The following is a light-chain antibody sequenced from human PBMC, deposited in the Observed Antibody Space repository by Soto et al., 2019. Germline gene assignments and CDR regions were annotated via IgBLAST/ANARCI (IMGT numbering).Light chain of an antibody. CDR2: EVS. CDR1: SSDVGGYDY. Sequence: QSALTQPPSASGSPGQSVTISCTGTSSDVGGYDYVSWYQQHPGKAPKLMIYEVSKRPSGVPERFSGSKSGNTASLTVSGLQAEDEAEYYRSSDVGRNNRVFGPGTKLTVL. V-gene: IGLV2-8*01. J-gene: IGLJ1*01. CDR3: SSDVGRNNRV.